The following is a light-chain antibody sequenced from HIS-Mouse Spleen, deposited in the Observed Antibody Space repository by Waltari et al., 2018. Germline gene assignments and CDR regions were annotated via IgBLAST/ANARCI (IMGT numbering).Light chain of an antibody. CDR1: KLGDKY. J-gene: IGLJ2*01. Sequence: SYELTQPPSVSVSPGQTASITCSGDKLGDKYACWYQQNPGQSPILAIYQDSKRPSGLPERFSCSNSGNQATLTISGTQAMDEADYYCQAWDGFGGGTKLTVL. V-gene: IGLV3-1*01. CDR3: QAWDG. CDR2: QDS.